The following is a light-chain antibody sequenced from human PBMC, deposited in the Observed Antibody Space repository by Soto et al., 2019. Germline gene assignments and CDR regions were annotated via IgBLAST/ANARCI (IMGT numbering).Light chain of an antibody. Sequence: EIVLTQSPGTLSLSPGERATLSCRASQSVSSSYLAWYQQKPGQAPRLLIYGASSRATGIPDRFSGSGSGTDFTLPISRLETEDLAVYYCQQYGSSPWTFGQGTKVEIK. CDR2: GAS. J-gene: IGKJ1*01. CDR1: QSVSSSY. V-gene: IGKV3-20*01. CDR3: QQYGSSPWT.